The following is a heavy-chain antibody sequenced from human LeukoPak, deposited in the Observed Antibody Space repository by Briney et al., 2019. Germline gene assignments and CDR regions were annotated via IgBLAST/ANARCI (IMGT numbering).Heavy chain of an antibody. CDR2: ISSSSSTI. CDR1: GFTFSSYS. CDR3: ARGYGQLDY. V-gene: IGHV3-48*01. D-gene: IGHD5-12*01. Sequence: GGSLRLSCAASGFTFSSYSMNWVRQAPGKGLEWVSYISSSSSTIYCADSVKGRFTISRDNAKNSLYLQMNSLRAEDTAVYYCARGYGQLDYWGQGTLVTVSS. J-gene: IGHJ4*02.